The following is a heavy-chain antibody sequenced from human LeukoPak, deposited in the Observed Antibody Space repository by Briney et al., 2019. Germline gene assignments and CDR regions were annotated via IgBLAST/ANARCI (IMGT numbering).Heavy chain of an antibody. Sequence: KPSETLSLTCAVSGYSISSGYYWGWVRQPPGEGLEWVWSIFHSGSTYYNPSLKSRVTVSVDTSKNQFSLKLSSVTAADTAVYYCARHRTDYLFHAWDLNWFDPWGQGTLVTVSS. D-gene: IGHD4-11*01. CDR1: GYSISSGYY. CDR2: IFHSGST. V-gene: IGHV4-38-2*01. CDR3: ARHRTDYLFHAWDLNWFDP. J-gene: IGHJ5*02.